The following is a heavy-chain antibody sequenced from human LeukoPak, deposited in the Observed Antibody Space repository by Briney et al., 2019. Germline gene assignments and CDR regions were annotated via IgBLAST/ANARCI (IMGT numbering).Heavy chain of an antibody. CDR1: GGSISGSTYY. D-gene: IGHD3-16*01. J-gene: IGHJ4*02. V-gene: IGHV4-39*07. CDR2: TYYSRSI. CDR3: ARWGSGTSPFDD. Sequence: SETLSLTCTVSGGSISGSTYYWGWLRQTPGRGLEWFASTYYSRSIYCNPCLKSRVPVSVDTAKTQFSLKLSAVTAPATATYLCARWGSGTSPFDDWGQGALVTVSS.